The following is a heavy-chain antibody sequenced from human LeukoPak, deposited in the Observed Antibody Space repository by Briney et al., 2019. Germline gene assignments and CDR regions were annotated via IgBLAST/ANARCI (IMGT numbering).Heavy chain of an antibody. Sequence: SQTLSLTCTVSGVSINNDDYYWTWVRQHPGKGLEWIGHIYYSGSTYYNPSLKSRVTMSVDTSKTQFSQKLNSVTDADTAVYYCASGLAVVRGVGYWGQGTLVTVSS. V-gene: IGHV4-31*03. CDR2: IYYSGST. D-gene: IGHD3-10*01. CDR3: ASGLAVVRGVGY. J-gene: IGHJ4*02. CDR1: GVSINNDDYY.